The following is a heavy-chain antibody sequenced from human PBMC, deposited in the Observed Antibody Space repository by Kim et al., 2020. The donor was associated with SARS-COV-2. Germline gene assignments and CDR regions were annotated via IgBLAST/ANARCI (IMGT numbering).Heavy chain of an antibody. CDR3: ARSMGAFDY. Sequence: GSTYYNPSLKSRVTISVDTSKNQFSLKLSSVTAADTAVYYCARSMGAFDYWGQGTLVTVSS. J-gene: IGHJ4*02. D-gene: IGHD3-16*01. V-gene: IGHV4-31*02. CDR2: GST.